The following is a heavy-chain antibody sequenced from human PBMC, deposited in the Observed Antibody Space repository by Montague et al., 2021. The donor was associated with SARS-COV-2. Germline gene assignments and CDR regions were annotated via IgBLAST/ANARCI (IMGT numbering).Heavy chain of an antibody. Sequence: SETLSLTCTVSGGSISSSYYWGWIRQPPGKGLEWIGSIYYSGSTYYNPSLKSRVTISVDTSKNQFSLKLSSVTAADTAVYYCARQEPIVVVVAAARGWFDPWGQGTLVTVSS. J-gene: IGHJ5*02. CDR1: GGSISSSYY. V-gene: IGHV4-39*01. CDR3: ARQEPIVVVVAAARGWFDP. D-gene: IGHD2-15*01. CDR2: IYYSGST.